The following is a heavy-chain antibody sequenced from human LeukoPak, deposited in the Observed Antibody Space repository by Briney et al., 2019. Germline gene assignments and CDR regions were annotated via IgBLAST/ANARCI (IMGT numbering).Heavy chain of an antibody. CDR3: ARYSGYDTSGYYEYLDY. J-gene: IGHJ4*02. D-gene: IGHD3-22*01. CDR2: ISSSSSTI. V-gene: IGHV3-48*02. CDR1: GFTFTSYG. Sequence: PGGSLRLSCAASGFTFTSYGTSWVRQAPGKGLEWVSYISSSSSTIYYADSVKGRFTISRDNAKNSLYLQMNSLRDEDTAVYYCARYSGYDTSGYYEYLDYWGQGTLVTVSS.